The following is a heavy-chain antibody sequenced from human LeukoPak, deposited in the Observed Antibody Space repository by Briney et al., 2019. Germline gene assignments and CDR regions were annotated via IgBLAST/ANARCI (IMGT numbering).Heavy chain of an antibody. CDR2: ISYDGSSK. J-gene: IGHJ1*01. D-gene: IGHD3-22*01. V-gene: IGHV3-30*04. CDR1: GFTFSNYA. Sequence: PGGSLRLSCAASGFTFSNYALHWVRQAPGKGLEWVAVISYDGSSKYYADSVKGRFTISRDNSKNTLYLQMNSLRAEDTAIYYCAKDRRGGLDSSDDWGQGTLVTVSS. CDR3: AKDRRGGLDSSDD.